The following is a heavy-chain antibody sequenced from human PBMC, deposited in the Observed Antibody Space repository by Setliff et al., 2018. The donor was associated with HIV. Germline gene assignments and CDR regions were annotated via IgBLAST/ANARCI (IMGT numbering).Heavy chain of an antibody. V-gene: IGHV1-3*01. J-gene: IGHJ6*03. D-gene: IGHD3-10*01. CDR3: ARDGGYYYYMDV. CDR2: INAGNGNT. Sequence: GASVKVSCKASGYTFTNYAMHWVRQAPGQRLEWMGWINAGNGNTKYSQKFQGRVTITRDTSASTAYMELGSLRSEDTAVYYCARDGGYYYYMDVWGKGTTVTVSS. CDR1: GYTFTNYA.